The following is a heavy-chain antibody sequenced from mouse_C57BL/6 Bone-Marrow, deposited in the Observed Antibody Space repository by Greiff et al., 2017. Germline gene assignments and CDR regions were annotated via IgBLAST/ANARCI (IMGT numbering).Heavy chain of an antibody. CDR1: GFNIKDDY. J-gene: IGHJ4*01. V-gene: IGHV14-4*01. CDR2: LDPENGDT. Sequence: VQLQQSGAELVRPGASVKLSCTASGFNIKDDYMHWVKQRPEQGLEWIGWLDPENGDTEYASKFQGKATITAAPSSNTAYLQLSSLTSEDTAVYYCTTGYYYYGSRCAMDYWGQGTSVTVSS. D-gene: IGHD1-1*01. CDR3: TTGYYYYGSRCAMDY.